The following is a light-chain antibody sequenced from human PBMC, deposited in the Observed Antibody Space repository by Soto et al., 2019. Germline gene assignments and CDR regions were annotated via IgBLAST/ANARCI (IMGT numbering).Light chain of an antibody. J-gene: IGKJ1*01. CDR2: WAS. CDR3: QQYCSTKT. V-gene: IGKV4-1*01. Sequence: DIVMTQSPDSLAVSLGERATINCKSSQSVLYSSNNKNYLAWYQQKPGQPPRLLIYWASTRESGVPDRFSGSGSGTDFTLTISSLQAEDVAVYYCQQYCSTKTLGQGTKVDIK. CDR1: QSVLYSSNNKNY.